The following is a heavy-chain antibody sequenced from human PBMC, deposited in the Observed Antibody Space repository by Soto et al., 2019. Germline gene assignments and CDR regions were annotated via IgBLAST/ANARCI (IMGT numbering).Heavy chain of an antibody. CDR3: AKDLVGATDPFDY. Sequence: GGSLRLSCAASGFTFSDYYMSWIRQAPGKGLEWVSYISSSGSTIYYADSVKGRFTISRDNAKNTLYLQMNSLRAEDTAVYYCAKDLVGATDPFDYWGQGTLVTVSS. D-gene: IGHD1-26*01. J-gene: IGHJ4*02. V-gene: IGHV3-11*01. CDR1: GFTFSDYY. CDR2: ISSSGSTI.